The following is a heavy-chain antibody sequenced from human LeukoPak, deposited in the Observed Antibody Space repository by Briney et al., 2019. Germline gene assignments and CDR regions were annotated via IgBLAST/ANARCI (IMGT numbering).Heavy chain of an antibody. D-gene: IGHD3-22*01. CDR2: ITSSSSTI. V-gene: IGHV3-48*02. Sequence: PGGSLRLSRAASGFTFSTYSMNWVRQAPGKGLEWVSYITSSSSTIYYADSVRGRFTISRDNAKNSLHLQMNSLRDEDTAVYYCVRVDWMIGALDIWGQGTMVTLSS. J-gene: IGHJ3*02. CDR1: GFTFSTYS. CDR3: VRVDWMIGALDI.